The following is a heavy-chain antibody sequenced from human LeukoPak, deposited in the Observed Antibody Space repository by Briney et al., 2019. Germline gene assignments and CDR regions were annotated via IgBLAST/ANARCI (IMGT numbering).Heavy chain of an antibody. D-gene: IGHD2-8*01. CDR1: GGSFSGYY. CDR3: AGGSKWAQYYYYYYMDV. V-gene: IGHV4-34*01. J-gene: IGHJ6*03. Sequence: SETLSLTCAVYGGSFSGYYWSWIRQPPGKWLEWIGEINHSGSTNYNPSLKSRVTISVDTSKNQFSLKLSSVTAADTAVYYCAGGSKWAQYYYYYYMDVWGKGTTVTVSS. CDR2: INHSGST.